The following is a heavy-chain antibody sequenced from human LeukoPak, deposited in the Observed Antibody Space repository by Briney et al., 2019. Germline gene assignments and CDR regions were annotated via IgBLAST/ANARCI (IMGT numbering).Heavy chain of an antibody. CDR2: IYYSGST. J-gene: IGHJ6*02. V-gene: IGHV4-30-4*01. Sequence: SETLSLTCTVSGGSISSGDYYWSWIRQPPGKGLEWIGYIYYSGSTYYNPSLKSRVTISVDTSKNQFSLKLSSVTAADTAVYYCARFSSYCTNGVCYPPAPDYYYYYGMDVWGQGTTVTVS. CDR1: GGSISSGDYY. CDR3: ARFSSYCTNGVCYPPAPDYYYYYGMDV. D-gene: IGHD2-8*01.